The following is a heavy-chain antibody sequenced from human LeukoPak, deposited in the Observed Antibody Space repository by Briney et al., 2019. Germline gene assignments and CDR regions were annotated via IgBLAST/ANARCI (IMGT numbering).Heavy chain of an antibody. CDR3: ARVVVVPAARPNDAFDI. V-gene: IGHV4-61*02. D-gene: IGHD2-2*01. CDR1: GGSISSGSYY. J-gene: IGHJ3*02. Sequence: SETLSLTCTVSGGSISSGSYYWSWIRQPAGKGLEWIGRIYTSGSTNYNPSLKSRVTISVDTSKNQFSLKLSSVTAADTAVYYCARVVVVPAARPNDAFDIWGQGTMVTVSS. CDR2: IYTSGST.